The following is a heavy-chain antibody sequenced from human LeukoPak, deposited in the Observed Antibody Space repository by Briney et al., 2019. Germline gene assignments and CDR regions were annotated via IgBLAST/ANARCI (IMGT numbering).Heavy chain of an antibody. J-gene: IGHJ4*02. V-gene: IGHV3-7*01. CDR1: GLTLSYYW. D-gene: IGHD3-22*01. CDR2: INQDGSEK. CDR3: ATYYYDNNGLI. Sequence: PGGSLGLSCAASGLTLSYYWMSWVRQAPGKGLEWVANINQDGSEKYYVDSVKGRFTISRDNAKNSLYLQMNSLRAEDAAVYYCATYYYDNNGLIWGQGTLVTVSS.